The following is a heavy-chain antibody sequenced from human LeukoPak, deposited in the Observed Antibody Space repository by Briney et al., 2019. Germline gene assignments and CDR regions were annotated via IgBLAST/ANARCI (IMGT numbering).Heavy chain of an antibody. CDR3: AIRGYSFIFDY. CDR1: GYTFTGYY. D-gene: IGHD5-12*01. V-gene: IGHV1-8*02. Sequence: GASVKVSCKASGYTFTGYYMHWVRQATGQGLEWMGWMNPNSGNIGYAQKFQGRVTMTRNTSISTAYMELSSLRSEDTAVYYCAIRGYSFIFDYWGQGTLVTVSS. CDR2: MNPNSGNI. J-gene: IGHJ4*02.